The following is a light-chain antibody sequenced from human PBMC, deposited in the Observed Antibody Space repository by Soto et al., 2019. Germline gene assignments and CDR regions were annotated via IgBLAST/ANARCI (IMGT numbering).Light chain of an antibody. Sequence: DIQMTQSPSSVSASVGDRVTITCRASQDISNYLTWYQQKPGKAPKLLIYDASNLETGVPSRFSGSGSGTHFTFTISSLQPEDIATYYCQQYDNVPWTFGQGTKVEIK. CDR3: QQYDNVPWT. V-gene: IGKV1-33*01. CDR1: QDISNY. J-gene: IGKJ1*01. CDR2: DAS.